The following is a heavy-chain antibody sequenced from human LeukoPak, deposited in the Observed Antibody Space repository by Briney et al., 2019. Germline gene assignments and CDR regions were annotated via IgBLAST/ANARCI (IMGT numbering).Heavy chain of an antibody. D-gene: IGHD6-13*01. CDR2: INPSSGST. CDR3: ARALVGVRDQQLTPYYFDY. J-gene: IGHJ4*02. V-gene: IGHV1-46*01. Sequence: GASVKVSCKASGYTFTSYYMHWVRQAPGQGLEWMGVINPSSGSTSYTQKFQGRVTMTRDMSTSTVYMELSSLRSEDTAVYYCARALVGVRDQQLTPYYFDYWGQGTLVTVSS. CDR1: GYTFTSYY.